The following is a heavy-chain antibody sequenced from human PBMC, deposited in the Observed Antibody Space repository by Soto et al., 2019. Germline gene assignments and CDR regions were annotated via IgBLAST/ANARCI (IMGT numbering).Heavy chain of an antibody. Sequence: PSETLSLTCTVSGGSISPYYWTWIRQPPGMGLEWIGYIYYSGSTDYNPSLNSRVTMSVDTSKNQFSLRLNSVTAADTAVYYCARDPFSSSWFDYWGQGTLVTVSS. V-gene: IGHV4-59*01. CDR2: IYYSGST. D-gene: IGHD6-13*01. J-gene: IGHJ4*02. CDR1: GGSISPYY. CDR3: ARDPFSSSWFDY.